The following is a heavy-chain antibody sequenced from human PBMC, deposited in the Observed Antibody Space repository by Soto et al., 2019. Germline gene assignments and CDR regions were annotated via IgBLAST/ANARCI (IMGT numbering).Heavy chain of an antibody. CDR1: GYTFTAYY. D-gene: IGHD3-10*01. CDR2: INPNGGGT. J-gene: IGHJ4*02. Sequence: QVQLMQSGAEMKKPGASVKVSCESSGYTFTAYYIHWVRQAPGHGREWMGWINPNGGGTKYAQKFQGRVTMTRDTSINTAYLELTRLTSDDTAVYYCAKAVHTMIQGVRFRVDQWGQGTLVTVSS. V-gene: IGHV1-2*02. CDR3: AKAVHTMIQGVRFRVDQ.